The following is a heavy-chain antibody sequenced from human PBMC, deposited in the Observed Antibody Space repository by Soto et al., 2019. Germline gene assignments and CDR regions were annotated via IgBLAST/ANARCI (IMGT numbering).Heavy chain of an antibody. CDR2: IDWDDDK. V-gene: IGHV2-70*01. Sequence: SGPTLVHPTQTLTLTCTFSGFSLSTSGMCVSWIRQPPGKALEWLALIDWDDDKYYSTSLKTRLTISKDTSKNQVVLTMTNMDPVDTATYYCARTDGYCSGGSCYDAFDYWGQGTLVTVSA. CDR3: ARTDGYCSGGSCYDAFDY. CDR1: GFSLSTSGMC. D-gene: IGHD2-15*01. J-gene: IGHJ4*02.